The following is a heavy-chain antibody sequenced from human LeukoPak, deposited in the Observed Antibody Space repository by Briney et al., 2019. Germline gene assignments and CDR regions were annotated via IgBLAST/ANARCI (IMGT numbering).Heavy chain of an antibody. Sequence: SETLSLTCTVSGGSISSVTDYWGWIRQPPGKGLEWIGIVYYTGCNYNNPSLKRRVTLSVDTSKHQFALKLSSVTAADTAVYYCARHERTSYCNGGSCELLDDWGQGTLVTVSS. CDR2: VYYTGCN. J-gene: IGHJ4*02. CDR3: ARHERTSYCNGGSCELLDD. CDR1: GGSISSVTDY. D-gene: IGHD2-15*01. V-gene: IGHV4-39*01.